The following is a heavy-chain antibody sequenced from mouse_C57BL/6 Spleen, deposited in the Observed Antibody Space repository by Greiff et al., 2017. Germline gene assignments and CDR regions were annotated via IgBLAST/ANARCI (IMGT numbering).Heavy chain of an antibody. D-gene: IGHD2-2*01. V-gene: IGHV1-64*01. Sequence: VQLQQPGAELVKPGASVKLSCKASGYTFTSYWMHWVKPRPGQGLEWIGMIHPNSGSTNYNEKFKSKATLTVDKSSRTAYMQLSSLTSEDSAVYYCARSGNDAWFAYWGQGTLVTVSA. J-gene: IGHJ3*01. CDR1: GYTFTSYW. CDR2: IHPNSGST. CDR3: ARSGNDAWFAY.